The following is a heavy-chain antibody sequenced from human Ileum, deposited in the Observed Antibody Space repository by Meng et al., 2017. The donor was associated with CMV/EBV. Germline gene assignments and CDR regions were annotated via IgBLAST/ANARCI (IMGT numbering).Heavy chain of an antibody. CDR1: GFTVSNYY. D-gene: IGHD5-24*01. CDR2: IYSAGST. CDR3: GRSHSRDGYNSYYYGMDV. V-gene: IGHV3-53*01. J-gene: IGHJ6*02. Sequence: GGSLRLSCAASGFTVSNYYMTWVRQAPGKGREWVSIIYSAGSTYYADSVKGRFTISRDNSKNTLYLQMNNLRAEDTAVYYCGRSHSRDGYNSYYYGMDVWGQGTTVTVSS.